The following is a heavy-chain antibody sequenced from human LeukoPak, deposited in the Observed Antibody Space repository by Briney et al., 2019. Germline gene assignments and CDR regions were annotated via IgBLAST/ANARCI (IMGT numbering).Heavy chain of an antibody. Sequence: GASVKVSCKASGYTFTSYDINCVRQATGQGLEWMGWMNPNSGNTGYAQKFQGRVTMTRNTSISTAYMELSSLRSEDTAVYYCARGYDYFYAEYFQHWGQGTLVTVSS. V-gene: IGHV1-8*01. J-gene: IGHJ1*01. CDR3: ARGYDYFYAEYFQH. CDR2: MNPNSGNT. CDR1: GYTFTSYD. D-gene: IGHD2/OR15-2a*01.